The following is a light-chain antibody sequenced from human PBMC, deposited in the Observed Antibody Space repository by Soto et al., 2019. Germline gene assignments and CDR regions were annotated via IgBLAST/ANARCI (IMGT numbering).Light chain of an antibody. J-gene: IGLJ2*01. CDR2: GNS. CDR1: SSNIGAGYD. V-gene: IGLV1-40*01. CDR3: QSYDSSLSGNVV. Sequence: QSVLTQPPSVSGAPGQRVTISCTGSSSNIGAGYDVHWYQQLPGTAPKLLIYGNSNRPSVGPDRFSGSKSDTSASPAITGLQAEEEADYDGQSYDSSLSGNVVFGGGTKVTVL.